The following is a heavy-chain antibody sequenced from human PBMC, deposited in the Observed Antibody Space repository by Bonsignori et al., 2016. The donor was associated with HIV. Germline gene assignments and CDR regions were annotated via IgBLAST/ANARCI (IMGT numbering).Heavy chain of an antibody. V-gene: IGHV1-69*02. CDR2: IIPVLDLA. Sequence: QVQLVQSGAEVKKSGSSVKVSCKASGDDFTNYSFSWVRQAPGQGLEWMGTIIPVLDLATYAENFQGRVTITADKSARTASMELTRLSSEDTAIIYCATGGLRGGPPTTTLRRRRRGRTDV. CDR3: ATGGLRGGPPTTTLRRRRRGRTDV. J-gene: IGHJ6*01. CDR1: GDDFTNYS. D-gene: IGHD3-16*01.